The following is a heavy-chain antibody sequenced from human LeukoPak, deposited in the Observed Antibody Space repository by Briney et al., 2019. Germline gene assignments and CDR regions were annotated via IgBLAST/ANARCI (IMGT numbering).Heavy chain of an antibody. J-gene: IGHJ4*02. CDR2: ISAYNGNT. CDR1: GYIMNYFG. CDR3: ARVPSRWLQFGYYFDY. V-gene: IGHV1-18*01. Sequence: ASVKVSCKASGYIMNYFGITWVRQAPGQGLEWMGWISAYNGNTNFAQKFQDRVSMTTDTSTSTAYVELRRLSSDDTAVYYCARVPSRWLQFGYYFDYWGQGTLVTVSS. D-gene: IGHD5-24*01.